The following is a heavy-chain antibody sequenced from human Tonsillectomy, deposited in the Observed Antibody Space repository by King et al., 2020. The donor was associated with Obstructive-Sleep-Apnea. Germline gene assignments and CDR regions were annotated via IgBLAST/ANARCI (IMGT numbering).Heavy chain of an antibody. CDR2: INPKTGGT. CDR3: ASILPTPRH. J-gene: IGHJ1*01. Sequence: VQLVESGAEVKKPGASVKVSCKTSGYTFIDYYLHWVRQAPGQGLEWMGWINPKTGGTNYAQKFQGRVTMTSDTSITTGYMELRSLTSYDTAVYFCASILPTPRHWGQGTLVYVSS. V-gene: IGHV1-2*02. CDR1: GYTFIDYY. D-gene: IGHD6-6*01.